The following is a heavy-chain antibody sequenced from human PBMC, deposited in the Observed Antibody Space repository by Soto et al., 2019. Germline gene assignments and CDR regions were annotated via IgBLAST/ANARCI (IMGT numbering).Heavy chain of an antibody. J-gene: IGHJ4*02. CDR2: INHSGST. CDR1: GGSFSGYY. CDR3: AGGRSHTAMVEYYFDY. V-gene: IGHV4-34*01. Sequence: QVQLQQWGAGLLKPSETLSLTCAVYGGSFSGYYWSWIRQPPGKGLEWIGEINHSGSTNYNPSLKSRVTRSVDTSKNQFSLKLSSVTAADTAVYYCAGGRSHTAMVEYYFDYWCQGTLVTVSS. D-gene: IGHD5-18*01.